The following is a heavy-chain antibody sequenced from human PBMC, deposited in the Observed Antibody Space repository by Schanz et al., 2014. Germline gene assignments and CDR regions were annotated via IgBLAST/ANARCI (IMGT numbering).Heavy chain of an antibody. CDR2: MNPDSGNT. Sequence: QVQLVQSEAEVKKPGSSVKVSCKASGYTFTSYDFNWVRQAPGQGLEWMGWMNPDSGNTGYAQKFQGRVTMTRNTSISTAYMELTSLRSEDTAVYYCAVTYCSSTSCYTGYYYMDVWGKGTTVTVSS. V-gene: IGHV1-8*01. CDR3: AVTYCSSTSCYTGYYYMDV. J-gene: IGHJ6*03. CDR1: GYTFTSYD. D-gene: IGHD2-2*02.